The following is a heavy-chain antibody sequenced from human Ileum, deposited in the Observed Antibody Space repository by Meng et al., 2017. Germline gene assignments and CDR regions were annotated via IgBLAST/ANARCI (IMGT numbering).Heavy chain of an antibody. Sequence: VQLPPPRPGLAKPSQALSPPCAICGDSVSSKDATWNWIRQSPSRGLAWLGRTFYRAKWINDYAVSLESRITINPDTSKNHFTLQLNSVSPEDTAIYYCARLVGNSWLPDWGQGTLVTVSS. CDR2: TFYRAKWIN. J-gene: IGHJ4*02. D-gene: IGHD3-9*01. CDR1: GDSVSSKDAT. CDR3: ARLVGNSWLPD. V-gene: IGHV6-1*01.